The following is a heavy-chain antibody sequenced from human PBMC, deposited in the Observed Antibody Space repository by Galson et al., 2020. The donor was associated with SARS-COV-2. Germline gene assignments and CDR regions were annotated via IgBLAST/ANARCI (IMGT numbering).Heavy chain of an antibody. CDR3: AREGSSWYYFDY. CDR1: GGSISSGSYY. CDR2: IYTSGST. J-gene: IGHJ4*02. V-gene: IGHV4-61*02. D-gene: IGHD6-13*01. Sequence: SETLSLTCTVSGGSISSGSYYWSWIRQPAGKGLEWIGRIYTSGSTNYNPSLKSRVTISVDTSKNQFSLKLSSVTAADMAVYYCAREGSSWYYFDYWGQGTLVTVSS.